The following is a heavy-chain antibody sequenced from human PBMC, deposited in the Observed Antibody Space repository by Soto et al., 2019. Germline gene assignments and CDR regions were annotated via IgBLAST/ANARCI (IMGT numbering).Heavy chain of an antibody. Sequence: KPSETLSLTCTVSGDSISSTNNYWSWIRQHPGKGLEWIGYIYYSGSTYYNPSLKSRPAISVDTSKNQFSLKLSPVTAADTAVYYCARTVCSSASCYGYYYYGLDVWGQGTTVTVSS. CDR2: IYYSGST. V-gene: IGHV4-31*03. J-gene: IGHJ6*02. CDR3: ARTVCSSASCYGYYYYGLDV. CDR1: GDSISSTNNY. D-gene: IGHD2-2*01.